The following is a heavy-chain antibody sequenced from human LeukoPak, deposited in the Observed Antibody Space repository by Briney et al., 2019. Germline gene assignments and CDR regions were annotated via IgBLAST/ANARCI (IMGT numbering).Heavy chain of an antibody. CDR3: AKGGLNYFDY. CDR2: ISSSGGNT. V-gene: IGHV3-23*01. Sequence: GGSLRLSCEASGFIFSSYAMSWVRQAPGKALEWVLAISSSGGNTYYADSVKGRFAISRDNSKNTLYLQVNSLRAEDTAVYYCAKGGLNYFDYWGQGTLVTVSS. D-gene: IGHD3-16*01. CDR1: GFIFSSYA. J-gene: IGHJ4*02.